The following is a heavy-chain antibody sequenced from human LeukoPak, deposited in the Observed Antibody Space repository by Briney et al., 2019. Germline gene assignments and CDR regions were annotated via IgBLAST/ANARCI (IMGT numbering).Heavy chain of an antibody. J-gene: IGHJ4*02. Sequence: PGGSLRLSCVASGFTFSSYSLNWFRQAPGKGLEWVSYISSSSSTIYYADSVKGRFTISRDNAKNSLYLQMNSLRDEDTAVYYCAREDYGGNSFDYWGQGTLVTVSS. CDR2: ISSSSSTI. D-gene: IGHD4-23*01. CDR3: AREDYGGNSFDY. V-gene: IGHV3-48*02. CDR1: GFTFSSYS.